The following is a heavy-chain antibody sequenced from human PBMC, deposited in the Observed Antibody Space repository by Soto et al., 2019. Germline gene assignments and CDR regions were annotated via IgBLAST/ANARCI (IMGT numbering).Heavy chain of an antibody. V-gene: IGHV4-30-4*01. D-gene: IGHD3-22*01. J-gene: IGHJ4*02. CDR3: ARSDKLTGPYYYDTCGPFDY. CDR2: IHYSGST. Sequence: PSETLSLTCTVSGGSIRGSDYYWSWIRQPPGKGLEWIGNIHYSGSTHYTPSLQSRVTISLDTSKNQFSLKVNSVTAADSAVYYCARSDKLTGPYYYDTCGPFDYWGLGTLVTVSS. CDR1: GGSIRGSDYY.